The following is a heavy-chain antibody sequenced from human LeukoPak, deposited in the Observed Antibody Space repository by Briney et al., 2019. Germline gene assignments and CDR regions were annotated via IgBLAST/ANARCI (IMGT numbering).Heavy chain of an antibody. CDR1: GFTFSSYA. CDR2: ISGSGGST. Sequence: PGGSLRLSCAASGFTFSSYAMSWVRQAPGKGLEWVSAISGSGGSTYYADSVKGRFTISRDNSKNTLYLQMNSLRAEDTAVYYCAKVVDYYGSGSYGLAYPFDYWGQGTLVTVSS. J-gene: IGHJ4*02. D-gene: IGHD3-10*01. CDR3: AKVVDYYGSGSYGLAYPFDY. V-gene: IGHV3-23*01.